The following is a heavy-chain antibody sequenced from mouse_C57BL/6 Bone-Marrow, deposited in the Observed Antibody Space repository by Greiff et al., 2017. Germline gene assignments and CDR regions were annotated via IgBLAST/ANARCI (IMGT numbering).Heavy chain of an antibody. CDR2: IDPSDSYT. CDR3: ARCYYGSSYDFDY. CDR1: GYTFTSYW. D-gene: IGHD1-1*01. J-gene: IGHJ2*01. V-gene: IGHV1-69*01. Sequence: QVQLQQPGAELVMPGASVKLSCKASGYTFTSYWMHWVKQRPGQGLEWIGEIDPSDSYTNYNQKFTGKSTLTVDKSSSTAYMQLSSLTSEDSAVYYCARCYYGSSYDFDYWGQGTTLTVSS.